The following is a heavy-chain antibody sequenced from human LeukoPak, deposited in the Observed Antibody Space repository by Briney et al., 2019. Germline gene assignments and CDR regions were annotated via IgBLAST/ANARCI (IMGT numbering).Heavy chain of an antibody. CDR1: GFTFSDYY. Sequence: GGSLRLSCAASGFTFSDYYMSWIRQAPGKGLEWVSYISSSGSTIYYADSVKGRFTISRDNAKNSLYLQMNSLKTEDTAVYYCAGDYNFSTGLNYWGQGTLVTVSS. CDR3: AGDYNFSTGLNY. CDR2: ISSSGSTI. J-gene: IGHJ4*02. V-gene: IGHV3-11*01. D-gene: IGHD3-3*01.